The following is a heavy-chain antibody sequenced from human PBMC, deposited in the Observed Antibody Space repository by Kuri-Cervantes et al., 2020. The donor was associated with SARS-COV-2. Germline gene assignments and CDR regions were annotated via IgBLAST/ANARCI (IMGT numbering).Heavy chain of an antibody. Sequence: GSLRLSCSVSGDSISPYYWTWIRQPPGKGLEWIGHIYYSGGVNYNPSLMSRLTISVNKSKNQVSLKLTSVTAADTAGYYCARESTYTFDIWGQGTLVTVSS. CDR3: ARESTYTFDI. CDR2: IYYSGGV. V-gene: IGHV4-59*01. D-gene: IGHD2-2*02. CDR1: GDSISPYY. J-gene: IGHJ3*02.